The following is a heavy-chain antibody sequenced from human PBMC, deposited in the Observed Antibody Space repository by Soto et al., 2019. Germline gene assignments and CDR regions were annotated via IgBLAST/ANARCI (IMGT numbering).Heavy chain of an antibody. J-gene: IGHJ4*02. CDR3: ARGLNGYLHYFDY. CDR1: GYTFTNSA. CDR2: IDVGSGNT. V-gene: IGHV1-58*02. D-gene: IGHD5-18*01. Sequence: EASVKVSCKASGYTFTNSAIQWVRQARGQRLEWMGWIDVGSGNTKYAQKFQDRLTITRDTSTSTAYMELSSLRSEDTAVYYCARGLNGYLHYFDYWGQGTPVTVSS.